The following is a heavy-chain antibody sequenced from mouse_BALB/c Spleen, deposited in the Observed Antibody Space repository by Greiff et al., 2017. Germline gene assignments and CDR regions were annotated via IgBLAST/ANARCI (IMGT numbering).Heavy chain of an antibody. Sequence: EVHLVESGGGLVQPGGSRKLSCAASGFTFSSFGMHWVRQAPEKGLEWVAYISSGSSTIYYADTVKGRFTISRDNPKNTLFLQMTSLRSEDTAMYYCARSGDDERFAYWGQGTLVTVSA. D-gene: IGHD2-12*01. CDR1: GFTFSSFG. J-gene: IGHJ3*01. CDR3: ARSGDDERFAY. CDR2: ISSGSSTI. V-gene: IGHV5-17*02.